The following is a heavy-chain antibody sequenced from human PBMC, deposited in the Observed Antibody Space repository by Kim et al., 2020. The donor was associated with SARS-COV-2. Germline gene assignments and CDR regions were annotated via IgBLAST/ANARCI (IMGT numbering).Heavy chain of an antibody. D-gene: IGHD5-12*01. V-gene: IGHV3-9*01. J-gene: IGHJ4*02. CDR2: ISWNSGSI. CDR1: GFTFGDYA. CDR3: AKVSVATIISYYFDY. Sequence: GGSLRLSCAASGFTFGDYAMRWVRQAPGKGLEWVSGISWNSGSIGYADSVKGRFTISRDNAKNSLYLQMNSLRAEDTALYYCAKVSVATIISYYFDYWGAGTLLTLSS.